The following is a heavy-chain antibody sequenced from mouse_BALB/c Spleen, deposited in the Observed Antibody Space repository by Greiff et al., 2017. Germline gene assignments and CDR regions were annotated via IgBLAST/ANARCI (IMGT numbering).Heavy chain of an antibody. Sequence: EVKLMESGGGLVKPGGSLKLSCAASGFTFSSYTMSWVRQTPEKRLEWVATISSGGSYTYYPDSVKGRFTISRDNAKNTLYLQMSSLKSEDTAMYYCTREGDYGNYVFAYWGQGTLVTVSA. D-gene: IGHD2-1*01. CDR1: GFTFSSYT. V-gene: IGHV5-6-4*01. J-gene: IGHJ3*01. CDR3: TREGDYGNYVFAY. CDR2: ISSGGSYT.